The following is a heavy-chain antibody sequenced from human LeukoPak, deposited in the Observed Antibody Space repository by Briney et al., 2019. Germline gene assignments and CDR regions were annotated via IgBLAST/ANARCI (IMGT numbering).Heavy chain of an antibody. Sequence: GESLKISCKGSGYSFTTYWIGWVRQMPGKGLEWMGIIYPGDSESRYSPSLQGQVTISADKSISTAYLQWSSLKASDTAMYYCARQRGRFFDNWGQGTLVTLSS. V-gene: IGHV5-51*01. D-gene: IGHD2-15*01. J-gene: IGHJ4*02. CDR3: ARQRGRFFDN. CDR2: IYPGDSES. CDR1: GYSFTTYW.